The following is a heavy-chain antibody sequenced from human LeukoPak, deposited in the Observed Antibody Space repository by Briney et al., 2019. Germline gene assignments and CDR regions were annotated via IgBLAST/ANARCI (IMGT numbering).Heavy chain of an antibody. D-gene: IGHD6-6*01. J-gene: IGHJ4*02. V-gene: IGHV5-51*01. CDR1: GYSFNVYW. CDR3: ARLSGSALRLGYFDF. CDR2: IYPGDSDP. Sequence: KSGESPKISCKGSGYSFNVYWIVWVRQMPGKGLEWMGIIYPGDSDPTYSPSFRGQVTFSADKSINTAYLQWSSLKDSDTAMYYCARLSGSALRLGYFDFWGQGTLVTVSS.